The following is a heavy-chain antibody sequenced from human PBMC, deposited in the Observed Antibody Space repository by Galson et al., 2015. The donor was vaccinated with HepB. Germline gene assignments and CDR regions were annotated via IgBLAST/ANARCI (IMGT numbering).Heavy chain of an antibody. D-gene: IGHD2-2*01. CDR2: IYPGDSDT. CDR3: ARREYCSSTSCPIDY. J-gene: IGHJ4*02. CDR1: GYSFTSYW. V-gene: IGHV5-51*03. Sequence: SGAEVKKPGESLKISCKGSGYSFTSYWIGWVRQMPGKGLEWMGIIYPGDSDTRYSPSFQGQVTISADKSISTAYLQWSSLKASDTAMYYCARREYCSSTSCPIDYWGQGTLVTVSS.